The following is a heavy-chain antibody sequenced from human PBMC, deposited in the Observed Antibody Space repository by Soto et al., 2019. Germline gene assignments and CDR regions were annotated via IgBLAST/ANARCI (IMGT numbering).Heavy chain of an antibody. CDR2: ISGSGGST. V-gene: IGHV3-23*01. J-gene: IGHJ5*02. Sequence: PGGSLRLSCAASGFTFSSYAMSWVRQAPGKGLEWVSAISGSGGSTYYADSVKGRFTISRDNSKNTLYLQMNSLRAEDTAVYYCAKDAVGYCSSTSCYSEWFDPWGQGTLVTVSS. CDR3: AKDAVGYCSSTSCYSEWFDP. D-gene: IGHD2-2*01. CDR1: GFTFSSYA.